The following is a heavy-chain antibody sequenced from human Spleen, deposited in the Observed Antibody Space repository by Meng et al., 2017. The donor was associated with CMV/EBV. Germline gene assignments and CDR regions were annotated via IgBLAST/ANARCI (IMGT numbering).Heavy chain of an antibody. CDR3: ARVYCSSGNCYYGGWFDP. CDR2: IIPILGIG. J-gene: IGHJ5*02. D-gene: IGHD2-2*01. CDR1: GGTFSNYA. V-gene: IGHV1-69*10. Sequence: SVKVSCKASGGTFSNYAISWVRQAPGQGPEWMGGIIPILGIGHSAQKFHGRVTITADKSTSTAYMELSSLRSEDTAVYYCARVYCSSGNCYYGGWFDPWGQGTLVTVSS.